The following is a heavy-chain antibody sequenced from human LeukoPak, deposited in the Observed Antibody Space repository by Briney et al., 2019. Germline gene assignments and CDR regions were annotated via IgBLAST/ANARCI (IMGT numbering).Heavy chain of an antibody. CDR2: ISAYNGNT. D-gene: IGHD2-2*01. CDR3: ARDVVVVPAVTTRGDAFNI. V-gene: IGHV1-18*01. Sequence: ASVKVSCKSSGYTFTSYGISWVRQAPGQGLEWMGWISAYNGNTNYAQKLQGRVTMTTDTSTSTAYMELRSLRSDDTAVYYFARDVVVVPAVTTRGDAFNIWGKGTMVTVSS. J-gene: IGHJ3*02. CDR1: GYTFTSYG.